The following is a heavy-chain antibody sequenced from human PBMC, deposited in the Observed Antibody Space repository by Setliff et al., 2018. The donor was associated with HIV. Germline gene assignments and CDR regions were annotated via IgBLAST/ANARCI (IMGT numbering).Heavy chain of an antibody. CDR1: GASIGSGGYH. V-gene: IGHV4-61*09. CDR3: ARDRGGGYNNLDY. Sequence: SETLSLTCSVSGASIGSGGYHWSWIRQSAGKGLEWIGHVHTSGSTYYNPSLKSRVTISVDTSKNQFSLKVSSVTAADTAVYYCARDRGGGYNNLDYWGQGTLVTVSS. D-gene: IGHD5-12*01. CDR2: VHTSGST. J-gene: IGHJ4*02.